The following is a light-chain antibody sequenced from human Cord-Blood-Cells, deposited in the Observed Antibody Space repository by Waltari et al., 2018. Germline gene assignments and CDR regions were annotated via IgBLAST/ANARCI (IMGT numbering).Light chain of an antibody. J-gene: IGLJ2*01. CDR1: SSAVGSYNL. Sequence: QSALTQPAPVSGSPGQSITIPCTGTSSAVGSYNLVSWYHQHPGKAPKLMIYEVSKRPSGVSNRFSGSKSGNTASLTISGLQAEDEADYYCCSYAGSSTVVFGGGTKLTVL. CDR3: CSYAGSSTVV. V-gene: IGLV2-23*02. CDR2: EVS.